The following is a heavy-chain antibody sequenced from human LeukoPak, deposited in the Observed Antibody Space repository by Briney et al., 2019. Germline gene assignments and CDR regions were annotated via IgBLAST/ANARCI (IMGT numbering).Heavy chain of an antibody. J-gene: IGHJ4*02. Sequence: SETLSLTCTVSTVSVTSYYWTWIRQPPGKGLEWIGYIYYSGSTNYNPSLKSRVTISVDTSKNQFSLKVSSVTAADTAVYYCARSRGYSYGFLFDYWGQGTLVTVSS. CDR2: IYYSGST. V-gene: IGHV4-59*02. CDR3: ARSRGYSYGFLFDY. D-gene: IGHD5-18*01. CDR1: TVSVTSYY.